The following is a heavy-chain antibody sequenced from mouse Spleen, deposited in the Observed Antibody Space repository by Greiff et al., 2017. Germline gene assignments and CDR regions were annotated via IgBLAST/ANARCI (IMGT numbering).Heavy chain of an antibody. Sequence: QVQLQQSGAELVRPGTSVKISCKASGYTFTNYWLGWVKQRPGHGLEWIGDIYPGGGYTNYNEKFKGKATLTADTSSSTAYMQLSSLTSEDSAVYFCARSGYGYDDGYFDYWGQGTTLTVSS. CDR1: GYTFTNYW. D-gene: IGHD2-2*01. CDR3: ARSGYGYDDGYFDY. CDR2: IYPGGGYT. J-gene: IGHJ2*01. V-gene: IGHV1-63*02.